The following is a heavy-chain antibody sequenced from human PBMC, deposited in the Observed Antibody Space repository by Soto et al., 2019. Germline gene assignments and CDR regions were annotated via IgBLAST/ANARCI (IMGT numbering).Heavy chain of an antibody. Sequence: PSETLSLTCTVSGGSISSSSYYWGWIRQPPGKGLEWIGSIYYSGSTYYNPSLKSRVTISVDTSKNQFSLKLSSVTAADTAVYYCARQMATTIYYYYGMDVWGQGTTVTVSS. CDR1: GGSISSSSYY. D-gene: IGHD1-1*01. J-gene: IGHJ6*02. CDR2: IYYSGST. CDR3: ARQMATTIYYYYGMDV. V-gene: IGHV4-39*01.